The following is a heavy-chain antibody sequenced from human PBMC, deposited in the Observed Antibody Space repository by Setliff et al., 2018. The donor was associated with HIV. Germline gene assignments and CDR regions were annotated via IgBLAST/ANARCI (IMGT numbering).Heavy chain of an antibody. Sequence: SETLSLTCTVSGASSIYFWGWIRQPPGKGLEWIGSVYYSGSTYYNPSLKGRVTISMDTSKNQFSLKLNSVTAADTAVYYCAKDRSGSYRTFDYWGPGILVTV. J-gene: IGHJ4*02. CDR2: VYYSGST. V-gene: IGHV4-39*07. CDR1: GASSIYF. CDR3: AKDRSGSYRTFDY. D-gene: IGHD1-26*01.